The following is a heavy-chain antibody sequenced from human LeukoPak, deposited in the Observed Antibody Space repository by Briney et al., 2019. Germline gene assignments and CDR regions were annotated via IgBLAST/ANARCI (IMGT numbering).Heavy chain of an antibody. D-gene: IGHD2-8*02. J-gene: IGHJ4*02. CDR2: IYYIGST. CDR3: AGGLSSGGPFDY. V-gene: IGHV4-59*01. Sequence: SETLSLTCIVSAGSLSSYYWSWIRQPPGKGLEWVGYIYYIGSTNYNPFLKSRGTISFDTSKSQFSLKLSSVTAADTAVYCCAGGLSSGGPFDYWGQGTMVTVSS. CDR1: AGSLSSYY.